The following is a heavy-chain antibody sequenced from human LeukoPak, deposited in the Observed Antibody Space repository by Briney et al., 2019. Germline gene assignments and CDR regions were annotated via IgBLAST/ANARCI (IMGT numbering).Heavy chain of an antibody. CDR1: GGSISSYY. D-gene: IGHD5-12*01. Sequence: SETLSLTCTVSGGSISSYYWSWIRQPPGKGLEWIGYIYYSGSTYYNPSLKSRVTISVDTSKNQFSLKLSSVTAADTAVYYCASFYGGYPPEGLGYWGQGTLVTVSS. CDR2: IYYSGST. V-gene: IGHV4-59*12. J-gene: IGHJ4*02. CDR3: ASFYGGYPPEGLGY.